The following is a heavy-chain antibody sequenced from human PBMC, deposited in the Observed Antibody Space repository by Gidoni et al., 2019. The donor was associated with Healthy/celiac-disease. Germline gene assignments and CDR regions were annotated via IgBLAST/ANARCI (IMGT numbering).Heavy chain of an antibody. V-gene: IGHV3-21*01. J-gene: IGHJ5*02. CDR2: ISMSSSYI. D-gene: IGHD1-26*01. Sequence: EVQLVESGGGLLKPGGSLRLPCAASGLTFSSYSMNWVRQAPGKGLEWVSSISMSSSYIYYEDSVKGRFTISRDNAKNSLYLQMNSLRAEDTAVHYCARVGAQPAWFDPWGQGTLVTVSS. CDR1: GLTFSSYS. CDR3: ARVGAQPAWFDP.